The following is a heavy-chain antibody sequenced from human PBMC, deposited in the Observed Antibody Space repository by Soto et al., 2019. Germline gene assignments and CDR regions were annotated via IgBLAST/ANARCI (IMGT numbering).Heavy chain of an antibody. CDR2: IIPIFGTA. CDR1: GGTFSSYT. V-gene: IGHV1-69*12. Sequence: QVQLVQSGAEVKKPGSSVTVSCKASGGTFSSYTIIWVRQAPGQGLEWMGGIIPIFGTANYAQKFQGRGTITADESTSTAYMELSSLRSEDTAVYYCARGNHRWLQLWYFDLWGRGTLVTVSS. D-gene: IGHD5-12*01. CDR3: ARGNHRWLQLWYFDL. J-gene: IGHJ2*01.